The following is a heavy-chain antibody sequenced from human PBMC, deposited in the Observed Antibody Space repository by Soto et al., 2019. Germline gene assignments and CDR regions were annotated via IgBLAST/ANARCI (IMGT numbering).Heavy chain of an antibody. V-gene: IGHV3-7*05. Sequence: EVQLVESGGDLVQPGGSLRLSCAASGFAFRNYWMSWVRQAPGKGLEWVANIKKDGSEKYYVDSVKGRFTISRDNADNSLSLQMNSLRPEDTAFYFCARAPRDSEYEIFDCWGRGTLVTVSS. CDR1: GFAFRNYW. D-gene: IGHD5-12*01. CDR3: ARAPRDSEYEIFDC. CDR2: IKKDGSEK. J-gene: IGHJ4*02.